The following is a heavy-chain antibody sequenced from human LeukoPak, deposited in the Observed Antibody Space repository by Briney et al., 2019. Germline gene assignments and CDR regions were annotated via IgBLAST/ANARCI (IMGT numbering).Heavy chain of an antibody. Sequence: GAPVKVSCKASGYTFTGYYTHWVRQAPGQGLEWMGWINPNSGGTNYAQKFQGRVTMTRDTSISTAYMELSRLRSDDTAVYYCARDYYDSSGYYGYDYWGQGTLVTVSS. CDR3: ARDYYDSSGYYGYDY. V-gene: IGHV1-2*02. CDR2: INPNSGGT. D-gene: IGHD3-22*01. J-gene: IGHJ4*02. CDR1: GYTFTGYY.